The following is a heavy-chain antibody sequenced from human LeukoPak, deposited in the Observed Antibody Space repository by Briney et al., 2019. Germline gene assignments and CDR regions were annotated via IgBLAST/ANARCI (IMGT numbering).Heavy chain of an antibody. CDR2: ISGSGETT. V-gene: IGHV3-23*01. D-gene: IGHD3-10*01. J-gene: IGHJ4*02. Sequence: PGGSLRLSCAASGFTFGSFSMSWVRQAPGKGLEWVSVISGSGETTFYADSVRGRFTISRDNSNSTLYLQMTSLRAEDTGVYYCAKKIDSGSYPLDYWGQGTLVTISS. CDR3: AKKIDSGSYPLDY. CDR1: GFTFGSFS.